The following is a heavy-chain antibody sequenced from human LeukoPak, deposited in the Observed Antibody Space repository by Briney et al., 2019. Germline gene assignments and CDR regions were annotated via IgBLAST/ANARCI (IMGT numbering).Heavy chain of an antibody. D-gene: IGHD4-17*01. V-gene: IGHV3-23*01. CDR2: ISSSGGST. Sequence: GGSLRLSCAASGFTFSNYAMSWVCQAPGKGLEWVSGISSSGGSTYYADSVKGRFTISRDNSKNTLYLQMNSLRAEDTAVYYCAKGGDYSYYYYMDVWGKGTTVTVSS. J-gene: IGHJ6*03. CDR3: AKGGDYSYYYYMDV. CDR1: GFTFSNYA.